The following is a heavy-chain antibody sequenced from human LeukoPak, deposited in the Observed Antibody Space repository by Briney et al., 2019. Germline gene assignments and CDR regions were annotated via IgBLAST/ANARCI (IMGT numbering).Heavy chain of an antibody. CDR2: VSGSGGST. Sequence: GGSLRLSCAASGFTFTSYAMNWVRQAPGKGLEWVSAVSGSGGSTYYADSVKGRFTISRDNSKNTLSLQMNSLRAEDTAVYYCARTGSKKTGFNLIDPWGQGTLVTVSS. D-gene: IGHD1-1*01. J-gene: IGHJ5*02. V-gene: IGHV3-23*01. CDR3: ARTGSKKTGFNLIDP. CDR1: GFTFTSYA.